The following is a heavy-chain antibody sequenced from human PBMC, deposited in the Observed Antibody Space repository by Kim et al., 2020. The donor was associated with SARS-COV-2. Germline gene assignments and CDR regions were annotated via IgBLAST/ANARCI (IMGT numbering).Heavy chain of an antibody. D-gene: IGHD2-15*01. V-gene: IGHV3-53*01. CDR1: GFTVSSNY. Sequence: GGSLRLSCAASGFTVSSNYMSWVRQAQGKGLEWVSVIYSGGSTYYADSVKGRFTISRDNSKNTLYLQMNSLRAEDTAVYYCASFCSGGSCYSGPFDYWGQGTLVTVSS. J-gene: IGHJ4*02. CDR3: ASFCSGGSCYSGPFDY. CDR2: IYSGGST.